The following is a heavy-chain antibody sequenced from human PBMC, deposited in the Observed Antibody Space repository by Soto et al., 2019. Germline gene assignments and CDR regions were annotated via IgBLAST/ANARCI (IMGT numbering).Heavy chain of an antibody. Sequence: PSETLSLTCTVVGGSSSGYGWRCIRQPPRKGLEWVGYIYYSGSTNYNPSLKSRVTISVDTSKNQFSLKLSSVTAADTAVYYCARLRGGHYDILTGYYEFDYWGQGTLVTVSS. CDR2: IYYSGST. CDR1: GGSSSGYG. CDR3: ARLRGGHYDILTGYYEFDY. D-gene: IGHD3-9*01. V-gene: IGHV4-59*08. J-gene: IGHJ4*02.